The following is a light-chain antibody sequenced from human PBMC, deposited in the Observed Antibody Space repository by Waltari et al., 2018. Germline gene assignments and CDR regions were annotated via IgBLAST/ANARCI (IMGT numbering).Light chain of an antibody. CDR3: CSYAGSGTLDVV. CDR2: EVT. CDR1: SSDFGSYNL. J-gene: IGLJ2*01. Sequence: QSALTQPASVSGSPGQSITISCTGASSDFGSYNLVSWYQQHPGKAPKVMIYEVTKRPSGVSDRFSGSRSGNTDSLTISGLQPEDEADYYCCSYAGSGTLDVVFGGGTKLTVL. V-gene: IGLV2-23*02.